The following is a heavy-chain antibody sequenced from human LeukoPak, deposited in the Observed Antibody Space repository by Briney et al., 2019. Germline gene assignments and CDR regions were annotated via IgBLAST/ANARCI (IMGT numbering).Heavy chain of an antibody. D-gene: IGHD2-2*02. CDR3: ARDLDIVVVAAAVRHYGLDV. J-gene: IGHJ6*02. CDR2: ISPYNGNT. V-gene: IGHV1-18*01. CDR1: GYTFTNYG. Sequence: GASVKVSCKAPGYTFTNYGLSWVRQAPGQGLEWMGWISPYNGNTYYAQMLQGRVTMTTDTSTTTAYMELRSLRSDDTAVYYCARDLDIVVVAAAVRHYGLDVWGQGTTVTVSS.